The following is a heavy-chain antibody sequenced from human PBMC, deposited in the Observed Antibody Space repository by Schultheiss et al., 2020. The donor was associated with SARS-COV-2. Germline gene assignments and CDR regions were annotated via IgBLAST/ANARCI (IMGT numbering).Heavy chain of an antibody. D-gene: IGHD4-11*01. CDR2: ISGSGGST. CDR3: ARDHLTTNSYYYSDMDV. Sequence: GGSLRLSCAASGFTFSSYGMSWVRQAPGKGLEWVSVISGSGGSTYYADSVKGRFTISRDNSKNTLYMQMNNLRAEDTAVYYCARDHLTTNSYYYSDMDVWGQGTTVTVSS. V-gene: IGHV3-23*01. CDR1: GFTFSSYG. J-gene: IGHJ6*02.